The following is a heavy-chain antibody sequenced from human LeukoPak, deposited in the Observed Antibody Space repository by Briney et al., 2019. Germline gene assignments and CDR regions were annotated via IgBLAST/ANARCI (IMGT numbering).Heavy chain of an antibody. Sequence: GGSLRLSCAASGFTFSSYWMSWVRQAPGKGLEWVANIKQDGSEKYYVDSVKGRFTISRDNAKNSLYLQMNSLRAEDTAVYYCARAGRFGVFLDYYGMDVWGKGTTVTASS. V-gene: IGHV3-7*03. CDR2: IKQDGSEK. D-gene: IGHD3-10*01. CDR3: ARAGRFGVFLDYYGMDV. CDR1: GFTFSSYW. J-gene: IGHJ6*04.